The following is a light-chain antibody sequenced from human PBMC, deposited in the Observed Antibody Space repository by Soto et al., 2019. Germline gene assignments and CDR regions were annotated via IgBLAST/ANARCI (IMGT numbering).Light chain of an antibody. Sequence: DIQMNQSTSTLSASVGDRVTITCRASQSISSWLAWYQQKPGKAPKLLIYDASSLESGVPSRFSGSGSGTEFTLTITSLQPDDFATYYCQQYNSYPWTFGQGTKVDI. V-gene: IGKV1-5*01. J-gene: IGKJ1*01. CDR2: DAS. CDR1: QSISSW. CDR3: QQYNSYPWT.